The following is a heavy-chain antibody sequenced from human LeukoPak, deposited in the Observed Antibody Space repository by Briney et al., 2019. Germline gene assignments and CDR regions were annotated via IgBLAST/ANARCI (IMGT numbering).Heavy chain of an antibody. V-gene: IGHV4-39*01. CDR3: ARHHPTVTPYYMDV. CDR1: GDSISRANDY. Sequence: SETLSLTCTVSGDSISRANDYWGWIRQPPGKGLEWIGSLSYSGSTYYNPSLKSRVTISVDTSKNQFSLKLSSVTAADTAVYYCARHHPTVTPYYMDVWGKGTTVTISS. CDR2: LSYSGST. J-gene: IGHJ6*03. D-gene: IGHD4-17*01.